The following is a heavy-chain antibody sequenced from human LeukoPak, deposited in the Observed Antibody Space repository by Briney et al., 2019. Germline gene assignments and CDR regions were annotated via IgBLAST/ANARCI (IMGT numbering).Heavy chain of an antibody. V-gene: IGHV4-59*01. CDR3: ARAKYNWNYDYYYYYMDV. Sequence: PSETLSLTCTVSGGSISSYYWGWIRQPPGKGLEWIGYIYCSGSTNYTPSLKSRVTISVDTSKNQFSLKLSSVTAADTAVYYCARAKYNWNYDYYYYYMDVWGKGTTVTVSS. CDR1: GGSISSYY. J-gene: IGHJ6*03. D-gene: IGHD1-7*01. CDR2: IYCSGST.